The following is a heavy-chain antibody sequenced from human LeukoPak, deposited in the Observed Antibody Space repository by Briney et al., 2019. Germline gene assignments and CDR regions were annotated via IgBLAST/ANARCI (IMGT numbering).Heavy chain of an antibody. D-gene: IGHD3-10*01. Sequence: SETLSLTCTVSGGSISSCYWSWIRQPPGKGLEWIGYIYYSGNTNYNPSLKSRVTISVDTSKNQFSLKLTSVTAADTAVYYCAREPEYGSGSSYFDYWGQGTLVTVSS. CDR1: GGSISSCY. CDR3: AREPEYGSGSSYFDY. CDR2: IYYSGNT. J-gene: IGHJ4*02. V-gene: IGHV4-59*01.